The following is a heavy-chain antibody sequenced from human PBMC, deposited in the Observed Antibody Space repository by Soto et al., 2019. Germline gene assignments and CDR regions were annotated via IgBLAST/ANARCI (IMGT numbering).Heavy chain of an antibody. Sequence: PSETLSLTCTVSGGSISSYYWSWIRQPPGKGLEWIGYIYYSGSTNYNPSLKSRVTISVDTSKNQFSLKLSSVTAADTAVYYCARAGKGVIRYFDYWGQGTLVTVSS. CDR3: ARAGKGVIRYFDY. D-gene: IGHD3-10*01. CDR2: IYYSGST. CDR1: GGSISSYY. J-gene: IGHJ4*02. V-gene: IGHV4-59*01.